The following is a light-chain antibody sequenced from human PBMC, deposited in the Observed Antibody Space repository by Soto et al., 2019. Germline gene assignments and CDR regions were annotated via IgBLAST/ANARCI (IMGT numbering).Light chain of an antibody. CDR2: EVG. CDR1: SSDVGSYNL. CDR3: CSYAGSSIFYV. J-gene: IGLJ1*01. Sequence: QSALTQPASVSGSPGQSITISCTGTSSDVGSYNLVSWYQQHPGKAPKLMIYEVGKRPSGVSNRFSGSKSGNTASLTISGLQAEDEADYYCCSYAGSSIFYVFGTGTKVTVL. V-gene: IGLV2-23*02.